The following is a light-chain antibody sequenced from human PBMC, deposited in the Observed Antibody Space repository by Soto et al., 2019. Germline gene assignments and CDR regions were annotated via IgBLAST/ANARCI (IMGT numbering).Light chain of an antibody. Sequence: QSALTQPRSVSGSPGQSVTISCTGTSSDVGGYNYVSWYQQHPGKAPKLMIYDVSKRPSGVPDRFSGSKSGNTASLTISGLQAEDEADYYCCSYTTSSTLEVFGGGTKLTVL. V-gene: IGLV2-11*01. CDR3: CSYTTSSTLEV. J-gene: IGLJ2*01. CDR2: DVS. CDR1: SSDVGGYNY.